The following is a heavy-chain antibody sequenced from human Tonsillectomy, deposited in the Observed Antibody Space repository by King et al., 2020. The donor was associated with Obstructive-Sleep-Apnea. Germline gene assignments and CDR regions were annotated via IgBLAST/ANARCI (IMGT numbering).Heavy chain of an antibody. CDR1: GASISSSHW. Sequence: VQLQESGPGLVKPSETLSLTCAVSGASISSSHWWTWVRQSPGKRLEWLGEIYPTGSTNYNPSLRSRVTISINNSKNQFSLKLSSVTAADTAVYYCARLGSGGRIVPDYYDYWGQGTLVTVSS. CDR3: ARLGSGGRIVPDYYDY. D-gene: IGHD3-16*01. CDR2: IYPTGST. J-gene: IGHJ4*02. V-gene: IGHV4-4*02.